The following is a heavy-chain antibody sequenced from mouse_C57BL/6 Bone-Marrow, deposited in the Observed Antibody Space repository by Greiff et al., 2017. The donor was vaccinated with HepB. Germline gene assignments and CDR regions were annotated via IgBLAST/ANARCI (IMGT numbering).Heavy chain of an antibody. V-gene: IGHV5-17*01. Sequence: EVQLQESGGGLVKPGGSLKLSCAASGFTFSDYGMHWVRQAPEKGLEWVAYISSGSSTIYYADTVKGRFTIPRDNAKNTLFLQMTSLRSEDTAMYYCARYYDHDGFAYWGQGTLVTVSA. CDR1: GFTFSDYG. J-gene: IGHJ3*01. D-gene: IGHD2-4*01. CDR2: ISSGSSTI. CDR3: ARYYDHDGFAY.